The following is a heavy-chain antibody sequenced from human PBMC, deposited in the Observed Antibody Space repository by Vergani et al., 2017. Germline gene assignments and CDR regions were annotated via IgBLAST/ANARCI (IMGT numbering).Heavy chain of an antibody. Sequence: QVTLKESGPVVVKPTETLTLTCTVSGFSLTNPTLGVSWIRQSPGKALEWLAHIFSNGAKSYTTSLRSRLTISRDTSKSQVVLTMTNMDPVDTATYFCARIPVIAVTDKVFYHNGMDVWGQGTTVTVSS. V-gene: IGHV2-26*01. CDR1: GFSLTNPTLG. CDR2: IFSNGAK. D-gene: IGHD6-19*01. J-gene: IGHJ6*02. CDR3: ARIPVIAVTDKVFYHNGMDV.